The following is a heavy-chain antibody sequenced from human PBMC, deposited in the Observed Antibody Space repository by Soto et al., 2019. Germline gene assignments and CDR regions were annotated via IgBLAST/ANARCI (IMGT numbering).Heavy chain of an antibody. Sequence: PGGSLRLSCAASGFTFSSYAMHWVRQAPGKXLEWVAVISYDGSNKYYADSVKGRFTISRDNSKNTLYLQMNSLRAEDAAVYYCARDRETIVGATSRVKAYYYYYGMDVWGQGTTVTVSS. CDR2: ISYDGSNK. D-gene: IGHD1-26*01. CDR3: ARDRETIVGATSRVKAYYYYYGMDV. CDR1: GFTFSSYA. J-gene: IGHJ6*02. V-gene: IGHV3-30-3*01.